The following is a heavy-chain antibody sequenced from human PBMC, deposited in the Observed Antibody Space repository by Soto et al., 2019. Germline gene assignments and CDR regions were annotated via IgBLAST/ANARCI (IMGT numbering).Heavy chain of an antibody. CDR1: GFALSVHR. J-gene: IGHJ4*02. CDR2: ISSDGGHI. CDR3: VRVRGSIGSWSDY. D-gene: IGHD3-10*01. V-gene: IGHV3-21*01. Sequence: EANLVESGGGLVKPGGSLRLSCAASGFALSVHRMNWVRQAPGKGLEWVSCISSDGGHISYADSVKGRFSISRENAKNSLHLQMDSLTVEDTAIYYCVRVRGSIGSWSDYWGQGTLVTVSS.